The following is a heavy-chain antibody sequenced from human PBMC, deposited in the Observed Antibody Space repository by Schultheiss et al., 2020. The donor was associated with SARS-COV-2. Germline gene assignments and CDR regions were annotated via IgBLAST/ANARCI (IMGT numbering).Heavy chain of an antibody. Sequence: SQTLSLTCAVYGGSFSGYYWSWIRQPPGKGLEWIGEINHSGSTNYNPSLKSRVTISIDTSNNQFSLKLSSVTAADTAVYYCARYDSSSVYYYYGMDVWGQGTTVTVSS. CDR3: ARYDSSSVYYYYGMDV. V-gene: IGHV4-34*01. CDR2: INHSGST. D-gene: IGHD3-22*01. J-gene: IGHJ6*02. CDR1: GGSFSGYY.